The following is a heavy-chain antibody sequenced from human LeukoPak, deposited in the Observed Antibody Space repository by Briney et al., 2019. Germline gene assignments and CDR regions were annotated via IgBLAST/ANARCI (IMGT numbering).Heavy chain of an antibody. V-gene: IGHV4-59*01. CDR3: ARAGLMGYGSGGYYFDY. J-gene: IGHJ4*02. Sequence: PSETLSLTCTVSGGSISSYYWSWIRQPPGKGLEWIGDIYYSGSTNYNPSLKSRVTISVDTSKNQFSLKLSSVTAADTAVYYCARAGLMGYGSGGYYFDYWGQGTLDTVSS. CDR2: IYYSGST. D-gene: IGHD3-10*01. CDR1: GGSISSYY.